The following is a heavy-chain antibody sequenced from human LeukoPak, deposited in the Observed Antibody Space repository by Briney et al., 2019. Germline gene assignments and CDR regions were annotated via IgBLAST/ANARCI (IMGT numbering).Heavy chain of an antibody. CDR1: GFTFSSYA. CDR2: ISGSGGST. J-gene: IGHJ4*02. CDR3: AKGSDDYVWGSYLFDY. Sequence: GGSLRLSCAASGFTFSSYAMSWVRQAPGKGLEWVSAISGSGGSTYYADSVKGRFTISRDNSKNTLYLQVNSLRAEDTAVYYCAKGSDDYVWGSYLFDYWGQGTLVTVSS. V-gene: IGHV3-23*01. D-gene: IGHD3-16*02.